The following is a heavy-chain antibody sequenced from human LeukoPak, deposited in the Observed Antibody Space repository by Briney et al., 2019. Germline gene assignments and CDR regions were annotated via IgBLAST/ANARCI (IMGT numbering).Heavy chain of an antibody. CDR2: MSYDGSNK. D-gene: IGHD1-26*01. CDR1: GFTFSHFA. V-gene: IGHV3-30*04. Sequence: GESLRLSCAASGFTFSHFAMHWVRQAPGKGLEWVAVMSYDGSNKYYADSVKGRFTISRDNSKNTLYLQMNSLRAEDTAVYYCARSGGSYYAPLSYWGQGTLVTVSS. CDR3: ARSGGSYYAPLSY. J-gene: IGHJ4*02.